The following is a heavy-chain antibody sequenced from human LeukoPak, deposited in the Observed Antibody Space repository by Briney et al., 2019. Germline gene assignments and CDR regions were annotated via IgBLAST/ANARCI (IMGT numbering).Heavy chain of an antibody. J-gene: IGHJ4*02. CDR3: ASRRNRVSGRLDSFDY. Sequence: GGSLRLSCAASGFTFSSYWMSWVRQAPGKGLEWVANIKQDGSEKYYVDSVKGRFTISRDNAKNSLYLQMNSLRAEDTAVYYCASRRNRVSGRLDSFDYWGQGTLVTVSS. V-gene: IGHV3-7*03. CDR1: GFTFSSYW. CDR2: IKQDGSEK. D-gene: IGHD5-12*01.